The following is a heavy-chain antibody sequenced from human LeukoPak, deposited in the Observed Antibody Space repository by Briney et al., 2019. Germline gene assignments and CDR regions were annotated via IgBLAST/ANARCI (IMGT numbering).Heavy chain of an antibody. CDR1: GFTLRSYW. CDR3: ARDREKGSETLFDP. V-gene: IGHV3-74*01. D-gene: IGHD3-10*01. J-gene: IGHJ5*02. Sequence: QPRGYLRLSCAASGFTLRSYWMHGVRQSTGAGLVWVSRINSEGSSTSYADSVKRRVPISRDNAKNKLYLQRNRLRAEDTAVYYCARDREKGSETLFDPGGQGTRVSVSS. CDR2: INSEGSST.